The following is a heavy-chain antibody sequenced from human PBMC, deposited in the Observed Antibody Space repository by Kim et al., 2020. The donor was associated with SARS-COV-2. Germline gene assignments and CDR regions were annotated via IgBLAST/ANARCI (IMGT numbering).Heavy chain of an antibody. Sequence: VKGRITISRDNSKNAMYLQMKSLRAEGTAVYYCAKGGVYRRTTGANWFDPWGRGTLVTVSS. D-gene: IGHD1-7*01. J-gene: IGHJ5*02. CDR3: AKGGVYRRTTGANWFDP. V-gene: IGHV3-30*02.